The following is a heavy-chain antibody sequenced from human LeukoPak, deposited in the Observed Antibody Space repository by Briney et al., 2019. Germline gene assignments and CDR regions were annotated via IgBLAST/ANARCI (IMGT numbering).Heavy chain of an antibody. CDR2: ISGSGGST. Sequence: PGGSLRLSCAASGFTFSSYAMSWVRQAPGKGLEWVSAISGSGGSTYYADSVKDRFTISRDNSKNTLYLQMNSLRAEDTAVYYCAKEGYYYDSSGYYASETENDYWGRGTLVTVSS. V-gene: IGHV3-23*01. CDR1: GFTFSSYA. D-gene: IGHD3-22*01. CDR3: AKEGYYYDSSGYYASETENDY. J-gene: IGHJ4*02.